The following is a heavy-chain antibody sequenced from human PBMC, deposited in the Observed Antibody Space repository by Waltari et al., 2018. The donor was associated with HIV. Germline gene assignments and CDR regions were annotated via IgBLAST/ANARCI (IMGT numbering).Heavy chain of an antibody. CDR3: AKGGLADNWFDP. D-gene: IGHD6-19*01. CDR1: GFTFTNYA. V-gene: IGHV3-23*01. J-gene: IGHJ5*02. CDR2: VSGSCNT. Sequence: LSESGGGLVQSGGSLRLSCAASGFTFTNYAISWVRQAPGRGLEWGSGVSGSCNTYYVDAVKGLCTISRDISKNILYLEMNNLRVDDTAVYYCAKGGLADNWFDPWGQGTPVTVSS.